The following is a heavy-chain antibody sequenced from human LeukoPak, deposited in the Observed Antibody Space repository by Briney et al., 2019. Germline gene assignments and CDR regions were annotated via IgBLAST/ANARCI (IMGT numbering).Heavy chain of an antibody. Sequence: GGSLRLSCAASGFTFSSCSMNWVRQAPGKGLEWVSSISSSSSYIYYADSVKGRFTISRDNAKNSLYLQMNSLRAEDTAVYYCARDGTIFGVVIDNWFDPWGQGTLVTVSS. J-gene: IGHJ5*02. CDR2: ISSSSSYI. V-gene: IGHV3-21*01. CDR1: GFTFSSCS. CDR3: ARDGTIFGVVIDNWFDP. D-gene: IGHD3-3*01.